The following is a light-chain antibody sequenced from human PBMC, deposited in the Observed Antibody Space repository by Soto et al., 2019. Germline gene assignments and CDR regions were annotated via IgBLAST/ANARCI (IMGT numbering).Light chain of an antibody. J-gene: IGKJ2*01. V-gene: IGKV3-20*01. CDR3: QQYDSSPRT. CDR2: GAS. CDR1: QSLTSSS. Sequence: IVLTQSPDTLSLSPGQRVSLSCRAGQSLTSSSLAWYQHKPGQAPRLLIYGASSRATGIPDRFSGSGSGTDFTLTISRLEPEDFALDYCQQYDSSPRTFGQGTRLEIK.